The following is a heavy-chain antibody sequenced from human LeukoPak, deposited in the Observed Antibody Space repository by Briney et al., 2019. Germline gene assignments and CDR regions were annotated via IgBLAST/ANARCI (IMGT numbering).Heavy chain of an antibody. D-gene: IGHD3-16*01. CDR3: AKSHSNWGGLDAFEI. Sequence: PGGSLRLSFAAPGLPFVDYGMSGVRQVPGKGLKWVSPFNYNGDITYYVDSVKGRFTISRDNGEHSLSLQMNSLRAEDTALYYCAKSHSNWGGLDAFEIRGQGTMVTVSS. J-gene: IGHJ3*02. CDR1: GLPFVDYG. V-gene: IGHV3-20*03. CDR2: FNYNGDIT.